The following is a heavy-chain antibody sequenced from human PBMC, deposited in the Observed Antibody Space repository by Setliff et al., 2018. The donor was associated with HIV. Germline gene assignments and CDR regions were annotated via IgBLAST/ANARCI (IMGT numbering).Heavy chain of an antibody. CDR2: IYYSGTT. CDR3: ARTPGSHYYDRSANFHYFDY. D-gene: IGHD3-22*01. CDR1: GGSVSSSSYF. J-gene: IGHJ4*02. V-gene: IGHV4-39*02. Sequence: PSETLSLTCTVSGGSVSSSSYFWGWIRQPPGTGLELIGNIYYSGTTFYNPSLKSRVSISVDTSQDLFSLKLSSVTAADTAVYYCARTPGSHYYDRSANFHYFDYWGQGALVTVSS.